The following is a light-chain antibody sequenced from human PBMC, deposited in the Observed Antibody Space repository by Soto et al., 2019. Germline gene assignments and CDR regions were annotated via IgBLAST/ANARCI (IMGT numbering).Light chain of an antibody. Sequence: DIQMTQSPSSLSASVGDRVTITCRASQNIRNYLNWYQQKPGDAPKLLIYAASTLQGAVSSRFSGSGSGTDFTLTISSLQPEDFATYHCQQGHSTPYTFGQGTRLEI. CDR2: AAS. CDR1: QNIRNY. J-gene: IGKJ2*01. CDR3: QQGHSTPYT. V-gene: IGKV1-39*01.